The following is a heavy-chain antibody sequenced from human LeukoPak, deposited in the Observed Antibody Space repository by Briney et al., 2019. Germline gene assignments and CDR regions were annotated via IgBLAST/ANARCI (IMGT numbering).Heavy chain of an antibody. J-gene: IGHJ6*01. CDR1: GYPLLNYG. Sequence: ASVKVYCKASGYPLLNYGISWVRQAPGQGLEWLGWISTYKGNTKNAQKFQCRFTMTTQRLMSTVYMELTSLTTEDTATYCCAREEILYFHVSGRRSPLNQDQYNVMDVRGSGTTVIVSS. CDR3: AREEILYFHVSGRRSPLNQDQYNVMDV. V-gene: IGHV1-18*04. D-gene: IGHD3-10*01. CDR2: ISTYKGNT.